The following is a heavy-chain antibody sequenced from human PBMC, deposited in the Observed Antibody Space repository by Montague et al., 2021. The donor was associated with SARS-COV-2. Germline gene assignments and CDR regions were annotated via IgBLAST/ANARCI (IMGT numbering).Heavy chain of an antibody. V-gene: IGHV3-33*01. CDR3: AREKKEVQMDY. CDR1: GFRFSDYA. CDR2: IWYDGSNS. D-gene: IGHD5-24*01. J-gene: IGHJ4*02. Sequence: SLSASGFRFSDYAMHWVRQAPGLALEWVAVIWYDGSNSYYADSVKGRFTISRDNSKNAVYLQMNSLTADDTAIYYCAREKKEVQMDYWGLGTLVTVSS.